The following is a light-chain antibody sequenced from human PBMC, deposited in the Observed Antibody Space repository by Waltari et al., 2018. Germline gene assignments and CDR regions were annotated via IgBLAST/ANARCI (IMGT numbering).Light chain of an antibody. CDR1: SSNIGSNT. V-gene: IGLV1-44*01. Sequence: QSVLTQPPSASGTPGQRVTISCSGSSSNIGSNTVNWYQQLPGTAPKLLRYGNNQRPSGGPDRFAGSKSGTSDSLAISGLQSEDEADYYCAAWDDSLNGYVFGTGTKVTVL. CDR2: GNN. J-gene: IGLJ1*01. CDR3: AAWDDSLNGYV.